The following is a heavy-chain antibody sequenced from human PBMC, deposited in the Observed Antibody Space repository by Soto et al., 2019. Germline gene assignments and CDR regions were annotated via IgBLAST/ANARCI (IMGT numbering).Heavy chain of an antibody. CDR1: GCTFTSYG. CDR3: ARDEGRFIIAARISFDY. CDR2: ISAYNGNT. J-gene: IGHJ4*02. D-gene: IGHD6-6*01. Sequence: QVQLVQSGAEVKKPGASVKVSCKASGCTFTSYGISWVRQAPGQGLEWMGWISAYNGNTNYAQKLQGRVTMTTDTSTSTAYMELRSLRSDDTAVYYCARDEGRFIIAARISFDYWGQGTLVTVSS. V-gene: IGHV1-18*01.